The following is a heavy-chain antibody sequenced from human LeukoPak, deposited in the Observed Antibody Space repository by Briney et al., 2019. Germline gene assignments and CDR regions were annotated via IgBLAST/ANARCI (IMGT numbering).Heavy chain of an antibody. D-gene: IGHD4-23*01. CDR3: ARDLYYGGNQVNHYYYGMDV. Sequence: ASVKVSCKASGYTFTSYYMHWVRQAPGQGLEWMGIINPSGGSTSYAQKFQGRVTMTRDTSTSTVYMELSSLRSEDTAVYYYARDLYYGGNQVNHYYYGMDVWGQGTTVTVSS. CDR2: INPSGGST. J-gene: IGHJ6*02. CDR1: GYTFTSYY. V-gene: IGHV1-46*01.